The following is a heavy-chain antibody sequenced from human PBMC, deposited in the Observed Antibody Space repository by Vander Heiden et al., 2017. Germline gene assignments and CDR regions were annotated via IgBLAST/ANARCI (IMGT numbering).Heavy chain of an antibody. D-gene: IGHD2-15*01. CDR1: GFIIRTYG. CDR2: IQHDGSKK. V-gene: IGHV3-33*05. Sequence: QVQLVASGGGVVQPGSSLRLSCATSGFIIRTYGINWVRQAPGKGLEWVAGIQHDGSKKYYGDFVKGRFTISRDDSKNTVYLQMNSLRDDDTAVYYCARDLSYGSLDCGGQGTLVTVSS. J-gene: IGHJ4*02. CDR3: ARDLSYGSLDC.